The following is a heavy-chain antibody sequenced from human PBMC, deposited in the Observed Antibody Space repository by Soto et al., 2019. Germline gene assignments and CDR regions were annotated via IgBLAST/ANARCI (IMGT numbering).Heavy chain of an antibody. CDR3: ASHQECGSRTCYRDHAALDI. CDR2: VRYGGST. D-gene: IGHD2-15*01. J-gene: IGHJ3*02. CDR1: GGSITSGGFY. V-gene: IGHV4-31*03. Sequence: SETLSLTCTVSGGSITSGGFYWSWIRQHPGDGLEWIGYVRYGGSTYYNPSLKSRLTISLDTSKNQFSLSLSSVTAADTAVYYCASHQECGSRTCYRDHAALDIWGQGTMVTVSS.